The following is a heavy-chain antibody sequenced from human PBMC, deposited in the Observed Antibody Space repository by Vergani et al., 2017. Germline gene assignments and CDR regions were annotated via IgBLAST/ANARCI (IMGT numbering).Heavy chain of an antibody. V-gene: IGHV4-31*03. CDR3: ARGGPLRYFDWLFHLDAFDI. CDR2: IYYSGST. J-gene: IGHJ3*02. D-gene: IGHD3-9*01. CDR1: GGSISSGGYY. Sequence: QVQLQESGPGLVKPSQTLSLTCTVSGGSISSGGYYWSWIRQHPGKGLEWIGYIYYSGSTYYNPSLKSRVTISVDTSKNQFSLKLSSVTAADTAVYYCARGGPLRYFDWLFHLDAFDIWGQGTMVTVSS.